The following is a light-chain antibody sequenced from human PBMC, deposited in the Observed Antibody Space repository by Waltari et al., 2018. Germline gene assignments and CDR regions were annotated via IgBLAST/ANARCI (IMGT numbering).Light chain of an antibody. CDR2: PAS. V-gene: IGKV1-9*01. J-gene: IGKJ4*01. CDR1: QGIRSF. Sequence: DIQSTQSLPFLSAHVRVRITNTCRATQGIRSFLAWYQQKPGRAPKLLIYPASTLQSGVPSRFSGSGSGTDFTLTISSLQPEDFATYYCQHFHSYPLTFGGGTKVEIK. CDR3: QHFHSYPLT.